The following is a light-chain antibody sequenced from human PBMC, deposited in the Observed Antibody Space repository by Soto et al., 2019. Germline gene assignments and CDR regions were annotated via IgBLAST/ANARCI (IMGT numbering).Light chain of an antibody. Sequence: QSVLTQPPSASGTPGQRVTISCSGGNSNIGTNTVNWFQQDPGTAPKLLIYYTDQRPSGVPDRFSRSKSGTSASLAISGLQSGDEAYYSCAAWDESLNGWVFGGGTKLTVL. J-gene: IGLJ3*02. CDR2: YTD. CDR3: AAWDESLNGWV. V-gene: IGLV1-44*01. CDR1: NSNIGTNT.